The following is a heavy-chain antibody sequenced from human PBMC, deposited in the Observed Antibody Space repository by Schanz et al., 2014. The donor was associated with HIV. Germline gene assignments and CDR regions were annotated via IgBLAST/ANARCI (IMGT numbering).Heavy chain of an antibody. V-gene: IGHV3-30*03. CDR2: ILYDGSNK. CDR1: ESAVSSYD. CDR3: AREREESIAYYYYGMDV. Sequence: QVQLVESGGGVVQPGRSLRLSCAASESAVSSYDMHWVRQAPGKGVEWEADILYDGSNKHYADSVKGRFTISRDNSKNTLYLQMNSLRAEDTAVYYCAREREESIAYYYYGMDVWGQGTAVTVSS. J-gene: IGHJ6*02. D-gene: IGHD1-26*01.